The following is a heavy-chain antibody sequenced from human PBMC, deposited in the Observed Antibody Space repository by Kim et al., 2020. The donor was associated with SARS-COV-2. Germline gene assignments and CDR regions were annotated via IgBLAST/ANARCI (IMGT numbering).Heavy chain of an antibody. J-gene: IGHJ4*02. CDR2: IYYSGST. CDR1: GGSISSYY. V-gene: IGHV4-59*08. D-gene: IGHD6-13*01. CDR3: ARHSSSSSPFDY. Sequence: ETLSLTCTVSGGSISSYYWSWIRQPPGKGLEWIGYIYYSGSTNYNPSLKSRVTISVDTSKNQFSLKLSSVTAADTAVYYCARHSSSSSPFDYWGQGTLVTVSS.